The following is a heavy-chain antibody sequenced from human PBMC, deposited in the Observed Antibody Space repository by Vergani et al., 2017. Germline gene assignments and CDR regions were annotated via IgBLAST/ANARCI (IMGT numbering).Heavy chain of an antibody. D-gene: IGHD1-26*01. V-gene: IGHV3-9*01. Sequence: EVQLLESGGRLVQPGGSLRLSCVASGFAFSRYAMHWVRQAPGKGLEWVSGVSWNSGSIGYADSVKGRFTISRDNAKNSLYLQMNSLRAEDTALYYCAKDNGGSYSAWFDPWGQGTLVTVSS. J-gene: IGHJ5*02. CDR1: GFAFSRYA. CDR2: VSWNSGSI. CDR3: AKDNGGSYSAWFDP.